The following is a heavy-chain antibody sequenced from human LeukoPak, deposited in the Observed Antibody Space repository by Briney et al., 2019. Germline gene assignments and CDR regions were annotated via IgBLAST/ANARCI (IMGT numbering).Heavy chain of an antibody. CDR2: IYYSGST. CDR3: ARGSSSWQFYYYYYYMDV. J-gene: IGHJ6*03. D-gene: IGHD6-13*01. Sequence: SETLSLTCTGSGGSISSYYWSWIRQPPGKGLEWIWYIYYSGSTNYNHSLKSRVTISVDTSKNQFSLKLSSVTAADTAVYYCARGSSSWQFYYYYYYMDVWGKGTTVTVSS. CDR1: GGSISSYY. V-gene: IGHV4-59*01.